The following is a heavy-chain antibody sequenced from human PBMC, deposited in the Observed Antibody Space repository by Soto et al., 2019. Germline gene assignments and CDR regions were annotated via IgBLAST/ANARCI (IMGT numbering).Heavy chain of an antibody. D-gene: IGHD3-10*01. CDR2: IIPIFGTA. J-gene: IGHJ1*01. V-gene: IGHV1-69*01. CDR3: AREKGGYYYGSGSYYTRAEYFQN. Sequence: SVKVSCKASGYTFSNNGVSWVRQTPGQGLEWMGGIIPIFGTANYAQKFQGRVTITADESTSTACMELSSLRSEDTAVYYCAREKGGYYYGSGSYYTRAEYFQNWGQGTLVTV. CDR1: GYTFSNNG.